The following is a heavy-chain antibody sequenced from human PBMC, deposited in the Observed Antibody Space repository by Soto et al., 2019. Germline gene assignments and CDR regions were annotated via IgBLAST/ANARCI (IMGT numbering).Heavy chain of an antibody. J-gene: IGHJ6*03. CDR1: GDSFNDYY. V-gene: IGHV1-2*04. D-gene: IGHD5-12*01. CDR2: INPNGGVT. CDR3: ARERGGATATLDYYYFSMDV. Sequence: QVQLVQSGAEVRKPGASVTVSCRSSGDSFNDYYIHWVRQAPGQGFEWMGWINPNGGVTKYAQKFQGWVSMTRDTSLRTVYMQLSRLRSDDTAVYYCARERGGATATLDYYYFSMDVWGTGTTVTVSS.